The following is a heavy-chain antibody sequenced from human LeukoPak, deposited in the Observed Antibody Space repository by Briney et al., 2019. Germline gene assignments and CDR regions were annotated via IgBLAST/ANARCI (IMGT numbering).Heavy chain of an antibody. J-gene: IGHJ4*02. CDR1: GGSISSGGYY. CDR3: ARADVSYYYGSSGYSHFDY. V-gene: IGHV4-31*03. Sequence: SETLSLTCTVSGGSISSGGYYWSWIRQHPGKGLEWIGYIYYSGSTYYNPSLKSRVTISVDTSKNQFSLKLSSVTAADTAVYYCARADVSYYYGSSGYSHFDYWGQGTLVTVSS. CDR2: IYYSGST. D-gene: IGHD3-22*01.